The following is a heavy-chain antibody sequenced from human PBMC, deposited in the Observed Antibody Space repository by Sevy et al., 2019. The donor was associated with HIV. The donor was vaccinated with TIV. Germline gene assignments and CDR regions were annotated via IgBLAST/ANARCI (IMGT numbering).Heavy chain of an antibody. D-gene: IGHD4-4*01. CDR1: GFTFSSYS. CDR2: ISSSSSYI. CDR3: ARAPTPPMTTVTTLDV. V-gene: IGHV3-21*01. Sequence: GGSLRLSCAASGFTFSSYSMNWVRQAPGKGLEWVSSISSSSSYIYYADSVKGRFTISGDNAKNSLYLQMNSLRAEDTAVYYCARAPTPPMTTVTTLDVWGQGTTVTVSS. J-gene: IGHJ6*02.